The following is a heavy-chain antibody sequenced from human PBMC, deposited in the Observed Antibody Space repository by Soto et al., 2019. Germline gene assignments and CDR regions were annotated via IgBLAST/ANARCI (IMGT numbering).Heavy chain of an antibody. Sequence: PSQTLSLTCAISGDSVSSISVAWSWIRQSPSRGLEWLGRTCYRSKWYNDYAASVKSRIIINPDTSKNQFSLQLNSVTPEDTGVYYGAREGIPNYFDIDVWAKGTTGTSP. D-gene: IGHD1-7*01. CDR2: TCYRSKWYN. J-gene: IGHJ6*03. CDR3: AREGIPNYFDIDV. V-gene: IGHV6-1*01. CDR1: GDSVSSISVA.